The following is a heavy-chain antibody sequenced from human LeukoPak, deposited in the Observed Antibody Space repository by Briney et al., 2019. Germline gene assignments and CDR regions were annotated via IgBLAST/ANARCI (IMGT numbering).Heavy chain of an antibody. J-gene: IGHJ4*02. Sequence: ASAKVSCKASGYTFNTYGISWVRQAPGQGLEWMGWISAYNGNTNYAQKLQGRVTMTTDTSTSTAYMELRSLRSDDTAVYYCARDAEWELHAATSDYWGQGTLVTVSS. D-gene: IGHD1-26*01. CDR1: GYTFNTYG. V-gene: IGHV1-18*01. CDR3: ARDAEWELHAATSDY. CDR2: ISAYNGNT.